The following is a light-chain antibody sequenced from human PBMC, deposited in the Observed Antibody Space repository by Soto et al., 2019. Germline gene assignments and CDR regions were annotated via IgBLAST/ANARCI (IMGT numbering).Light chain of an antibody. V-gene: IGKV3-11*01. Sequence: EIVLTESPATLSLSPGERATLSCRASQSVSSCLAWYQQKPGQARRLLLYDASNRATGIPARFSGSESGTDFTLTINSLKPEYLSVYYCHQRSNCPPWTFGQGTKVEIK. CDR2: DAS. J-gene: IGKJ1*01. CDR3: HQRSNCPPWT. CDR1: QSVSSC.